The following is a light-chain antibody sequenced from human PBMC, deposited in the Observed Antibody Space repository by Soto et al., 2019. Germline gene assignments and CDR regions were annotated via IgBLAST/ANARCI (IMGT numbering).Light chain of an antibody. Sequence: QSVLTQPPSVSGAPGQRVTISCTGSSSNIGAGYDVQWYQQFPGTAPKLLIYGNNNRPSGVPDRISGSKSGTLASLAITGLQAEDEADYYCQSYDSSLSAVVFGGGTKVTVL. CDR1: SSNIGAGYD. V-gene: IGLV1-40*01. CDR2: GNN. CDR3: QSYDSSLSAVV. J-gene: IGLJ2*01.